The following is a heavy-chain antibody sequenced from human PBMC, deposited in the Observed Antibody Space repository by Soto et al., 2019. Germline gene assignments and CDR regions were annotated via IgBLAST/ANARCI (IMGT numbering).Heavy chain of an antibody. CDR3: ANRGRWLHPLDP. D-gene: IGHD5-12*01. Sequence: PSETLSLTCAVYGGSFSGYYWSWIRQPPGKGLEWIGEINHSGSTNYNPSLKSRVTISVDTSKNQFSLKLSSVTAADTAVYYCANRGRWLHPLDPWGQGTLVTVSS. CDR1: GGSFSGYY. CDR2: INHSGST. V-gene: IGHV4-34*01. J-gene: IGHJ5*02.